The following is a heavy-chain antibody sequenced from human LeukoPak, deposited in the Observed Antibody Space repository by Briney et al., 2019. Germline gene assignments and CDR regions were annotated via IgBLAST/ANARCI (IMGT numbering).Heavy chain of an antibody. J-gene: IGHJ4*02. Sequence: PSETLSLTCTVSGGSISSYYWSWNRQPPGKGLEWIGYIYYSGSTNYNPSLKSRVTISVDTSKNQFSLKLSSVTAADTAVYYCARARAATASVDYWGQGTLVTVSS. CDR2: IYYSGST. CDR3: ARARAATASVDY. V-gene: IGHV4-59*01. CDR1: GGSISSYY. D-gene: IGHD5-18*01.